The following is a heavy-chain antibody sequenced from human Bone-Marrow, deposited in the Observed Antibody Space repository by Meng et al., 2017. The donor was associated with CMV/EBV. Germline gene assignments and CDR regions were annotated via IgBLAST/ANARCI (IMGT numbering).Heavy chain of an antibody. J-gene: IGHJ4*02. CDR1: GGSFSGYY. V-gene: IGHV4-34*01. CDR2: INHSGST. CDR3: ASIPHPSRRTHITDFDY. D-gene: IGHD1-14*01. Sequence: QVQLLQWAAGPLKPSETFSLTCAGYGGSFSGYYWSWIRQPPGKGLEWIGEINHSGSTNYNPSLKSRVTISVDTSKNQFSLKLSSVTAADTAVYYCASIPHPSRRTHITDFDYWGQGTLVTVFS.